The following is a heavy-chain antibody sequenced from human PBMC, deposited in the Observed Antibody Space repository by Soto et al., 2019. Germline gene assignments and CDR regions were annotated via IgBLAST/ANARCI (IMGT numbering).Heavy chain of an antibody. J-gene: IGHJ4*02. CDR2: INPSGGST. Sequence: ASVKVSCKAFGYTFTSYNMHWVRQAPGQGLEWMGIINPSGGSTNYAQKFQGRVTMTRDTSTSTVYMELSSLRYEDTAVYYCARAMMLTATDYWGQGTLVTVPS. CDR1: GYTFTSYN. V-gene: IGHV1-46*01. CDR3: ARAMMLTATDY. D-gene: IGHD3-16*01.